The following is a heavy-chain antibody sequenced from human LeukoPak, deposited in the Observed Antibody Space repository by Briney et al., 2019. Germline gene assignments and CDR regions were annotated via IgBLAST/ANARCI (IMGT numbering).Heavy chain of an antibody. CDR3: VRDPDALDY. J-gene: IGHJ4*02. Sequence: PGGSLRLSCATSGFSFSRYTMNWVRQAPGKGLEWVPSLSSNSYYIYYAGSVKGRFTISRDDAKNSLYLQMNSLRAEDTAVYYCVRDPDALDYWGQGTLVTVSS. CDR2: LSSNSYYI. CDR1: GFSFSRYT. V-gene: IGHV3-21*01.